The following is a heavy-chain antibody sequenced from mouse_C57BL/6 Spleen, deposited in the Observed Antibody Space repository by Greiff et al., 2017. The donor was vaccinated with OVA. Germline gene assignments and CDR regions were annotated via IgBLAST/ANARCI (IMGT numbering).Heavy chain of an antibody. CDR3: ARSWHAMDY. CDR1: GYTFTDYY. Sequence: EVQLQQSGPVLVKPGASVKMSCKASGYTFTDYYMNWVKQSHGKSLEWIGVINPYNGGTSYNQKFKGKATLTVDKSSSTAYMELNSLTSEDSAVYYGARSWHAMDYWGKGTSVTVSS. J-gene: IGHJ4*01. V-gene: IGHV1-19*01. CDR2: INPYNGGT.